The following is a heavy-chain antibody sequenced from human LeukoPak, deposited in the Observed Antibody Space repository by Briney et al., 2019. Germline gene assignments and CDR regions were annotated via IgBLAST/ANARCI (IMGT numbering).Heavy chain of an antibody. Sequence: PGGSLRLSCAASGFTFSSYAMSWVRQAPGKGLEWVSAISGSGGTTYYADSMKGRVTISRDNSKNTLYLQMNSLRAEDTAVYYCAKDGRGLDYGDYYFDYWGQGTLVTVSS. CDR1: GFTFSSYA. J-gene: IGHJ4*02. CDR3: AKDGRGLDYGDYYFDY. D-gene: IGHD4-17*01. V-gene: IGHV3-23*01. CDR2: ISGSGGTT.